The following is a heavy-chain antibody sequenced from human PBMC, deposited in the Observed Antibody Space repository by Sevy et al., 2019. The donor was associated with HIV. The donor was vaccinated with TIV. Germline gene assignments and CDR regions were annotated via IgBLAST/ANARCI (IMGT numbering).Heavy chain of an antibody. CDR2: FDRTDIT. J-gene: IGHJ4*02. CDR3: VRDERAIASHFDY. CDR1: GFTLSSYT. V-gene: IGHV3-48*02. D-gene: IGHD2-21*01. Sequence: GGSLRLSCEASGFTLSSYTMNWVRQSPEKGLEWVATFDRTDITHYADSVKGRFIISRDTAKNVLFLQMNSLRDDDTAMYFCVRDERAIASHFDYWGRGTLVTVSS.